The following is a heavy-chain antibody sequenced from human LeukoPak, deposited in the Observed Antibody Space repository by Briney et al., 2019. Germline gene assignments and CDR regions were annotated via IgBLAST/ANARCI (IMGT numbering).Heavy chain of an antibody. CDR3: AKPRIYSSGYRYYFDY. V-gene: IGHV3-23*01. CDR1: GFTFSSYA. J-gene: IGHJ4*02. D-gene: IGHD6-19*01. Sequence: PGGSLRLSCAASGFTFSSYAMSWVRQAPGKGLEWVSAISGSGGSTYYADSVKGRFTISRDNSKNTLYLQMNSLRAEDTAVYYCAKPRIYSSGYRYYFDYWGQGTLVTVSS. CDR2: ISGSGGST.